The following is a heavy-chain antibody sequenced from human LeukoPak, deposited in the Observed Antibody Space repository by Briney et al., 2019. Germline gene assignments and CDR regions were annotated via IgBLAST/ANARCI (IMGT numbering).Heavy chain of an antibody. CDR1: GFTPSSIY. CDR3: AREGRSSSGNWFDP. V-gene: IGHV3-53*01. Sequence: GGSLRLSCAVSGFTPSSIYMSWVRQAPGKGLGWVSVIYSGGGTSYADSVKGRFTISRDNSKNTLYLQMNSLRAKDTAEYYGAREGRSSSGNWFDPWGQGTLVTVSS. D-gene: IGHD6-6*01. J-gene: IGHJ5*02. CDR2: IYSGGGT.